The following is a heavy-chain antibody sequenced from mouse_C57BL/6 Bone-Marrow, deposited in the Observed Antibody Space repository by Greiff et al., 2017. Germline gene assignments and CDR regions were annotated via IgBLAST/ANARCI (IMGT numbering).Heavy chain of an antibody. Sequence: QVQLQQPGAELVKPGASVKLSCKASGYTFTSYWMQWVKQRPGQGLEWIGEIDPSDSYTNYHQKFKGKATLTVDTASSTAYMQLSSLTSEDSAVYYCARSDGYYWGQGTTLTVSS. CDR1: GYTFTSYW. V-gene: IGHV1-50*01. CDR2: IDPSDSYT. D-gene: IGHD2-3*01. J-gene: IGHJ2*01. CDR3: ARSDGYY.